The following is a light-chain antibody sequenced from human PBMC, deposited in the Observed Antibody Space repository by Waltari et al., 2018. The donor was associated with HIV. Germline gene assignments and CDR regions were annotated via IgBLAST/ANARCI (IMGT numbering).Light chain of an antibody. V-gene: IGLV8-61*01. CDR3: VLYMGSGIWV. Sequence: QTVVTQEPSLSVSPGGTVPLACGLSSGSVSTSYYPSWYQQPPGRAPRTLTYATNTRSSGAPDRFSGSILGNKAALTITGAQADDECDYYCVLYMGSGIWVFGGGTKLTVL. J-gene: IGLJ3*02. CDR1: SGSVSTSYY. CDR2: ATN.